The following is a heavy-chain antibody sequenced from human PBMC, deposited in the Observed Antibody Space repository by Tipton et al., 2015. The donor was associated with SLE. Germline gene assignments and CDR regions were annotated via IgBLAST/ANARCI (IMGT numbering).Heavy chain of an antibody. D-gene: IGHD2-15*01. V-gene: IGHV1-69*06. CDR3: ARVSCSGGSCYSNY. CDR2: IIPIFGTT. CDR1: GGTFSRYG. Sequence: QLVQSGAEVKKPGSSVKVSCKASGGTFSRYGINWVRQAPGQGLEWMGGIIPIFGTTNYAQKFQGRVTITADKSTSTAYMELSSLRSEDTAVYYCARVSCSGGSCYSNYWGQGTLVTVSS. J-gene: IGHJ4*02.